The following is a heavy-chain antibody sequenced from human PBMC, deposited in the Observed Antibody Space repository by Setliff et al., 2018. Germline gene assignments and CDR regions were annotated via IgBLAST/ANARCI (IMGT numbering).Heavy chain of an antibody. J-gene: IGHJ5*02. CDR1: GDSISSYY. D-gene: IGHD7-27*01. CDR3: ARVTNWGLDLRFDP. CDR2: IYYSGST. Sequence: PSETLSLTCTVSGDSISSYYWGWIRQPPGKGLEWIGYIYYSGSTNYNPSLKSRVTMSVATFENHSSLKLNSLTAADTAVYYCARVTNWGLDLRFDPWGQGILVTVSS. V-gene: IGHV4-59*01.